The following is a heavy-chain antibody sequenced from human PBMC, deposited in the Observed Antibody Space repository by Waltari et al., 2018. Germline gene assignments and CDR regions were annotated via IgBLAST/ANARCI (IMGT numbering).Heavy chain of an antibody. Sequence: QVQLVQPGAEVNTPGSSVTAPCQASGYTVTSSYMHWVRQAPGQGLEWMGRINPNSGGTNYAQKFQGRVTMTRDTSISTAYMELSRLRSDDTAVYYCARSPMVRGGAFDIWGQGTMVTVSS. J-gene: IGHJ3*02. CDR2: INPNSGGT. V-gene: IGHV1-2*06. D-gene: IGHD3-10*01. CDR1: GYTVTSSY. CDR3: ARSPMVRGGAFDI.